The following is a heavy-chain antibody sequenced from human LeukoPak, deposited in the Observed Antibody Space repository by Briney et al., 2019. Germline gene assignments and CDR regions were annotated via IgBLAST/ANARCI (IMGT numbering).Heavy chain of an antibody. CDR2: ISYDGSNK. Sequence: PGRSLRLSCAASGFAFASYVMHWVRQAPGKGLEWVAVISYDGSNKYYADSVKGRFTISRDNSKNTLYLQMNSLRAEDTAVYYCAKGGHSGSYYDYWGQGTLVTVSS. CDR1: GFAFASYV. V-gene: IGHV3-30*18. D-gene: IGHD1-26*01. J-gene: IGHJ4*02. CDR3: AKGGHSGSYYDY.